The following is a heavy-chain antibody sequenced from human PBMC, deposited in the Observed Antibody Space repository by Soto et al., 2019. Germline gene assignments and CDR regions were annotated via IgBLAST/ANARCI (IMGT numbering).Heavy chain of an antibody. Sequence: QLQLQESGPGLVKPSETLSLTCTVSGGSISSSSYYWGWIRQPPGKGLEWIGSIYYSGSTYYNPSLKSRVNISVDTSKNQFSLKLSSVTAADTAVYDCARHLGAYYDLWSGPIGYNWCDHSGQGTLVTVSS. CDR3: ARHLGAYYDLWSGPIGYNWCDH. J-gene: IGHJ5*02. CDR1: GGSISSSSYY. CDR2: IYYSGST. V-gene: IGHV4-39*01. D-gene: IGHD3-3*01.